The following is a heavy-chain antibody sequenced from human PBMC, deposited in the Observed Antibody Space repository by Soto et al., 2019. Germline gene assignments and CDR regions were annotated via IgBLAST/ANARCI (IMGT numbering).Heavy chain of an antibody. D-gene: IGHD2-15*01. Sequence: PSETLSLTCTVSGGSISSYYWSWIRQPPGKGLEWIGYIYYSGSTNYNPSLKSRVTISVDTSKNQFSLKLSSVTAADTAVYYCARLSALVAPTNYYYYYMDVWGKGTTVTVSS. CDR2: IYYSGST. CDR1: GGSISSYY. V-gene: IGHV4-59*08. J-gene: IGHJ6*03. CDR3: ARLSALVAPTNYYYYYMDV.